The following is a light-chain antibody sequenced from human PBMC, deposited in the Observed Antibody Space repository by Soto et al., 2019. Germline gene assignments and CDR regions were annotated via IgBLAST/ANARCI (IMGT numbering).Light chain of an antibody. Sequence: EIVLTQSPATLSLSPGDRVTLSCRASQSISSNLAWYQQKPGQAPRLLIYGASTRATGISARFSGSGPGTEFTLTITSLQSGDLAVYYCQHSSNWPRRAFGQGTKV. CDR1: QSISSN. V-gene: IGKV3-15*01. J-gene: IGKJ1*01. CDR3: QHSSNWPRRA. CDR2: GAS.